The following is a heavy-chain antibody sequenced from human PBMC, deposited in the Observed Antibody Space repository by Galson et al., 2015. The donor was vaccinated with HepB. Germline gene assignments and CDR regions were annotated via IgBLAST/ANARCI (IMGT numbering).Heavy chain of an antibody. Sequence: SLRLSCAASGFTFSNAWMSWVRQAPGKGLEWVGRIKSKTDGGTTDYAAPVKGRFTISRDDSKNTLYLQMNSLKTEDTAVYYCTTETDPILTAMIDYWGQGTLVTVSS. CDR1: GFTFSNAW. CDR2: IKSKTDGGTT. D-gene: IGHD2-8*01. CDR3: TTETDPILTAMIDY. V-gene: IGHV3-15*01. J-gene: IGHJ4*02.